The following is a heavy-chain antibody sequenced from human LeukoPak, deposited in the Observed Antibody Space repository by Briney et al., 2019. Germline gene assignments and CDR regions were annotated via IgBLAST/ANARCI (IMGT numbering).Heavy chain of an antibody. CDR3: AAGYSSGWNPYYYYGMDV. V-gene: IGHV1-46*01. Sequence: ASVKVSCKASGYTFTSYYMHWVRQAPGQGLEWMGIINPSGGSTSYAQKFQGRVTMTRDTSTSTVYMELSSLRSEDTAVYYCAAGYSSGWNPYYYYGMDVWGQGTTVTVSS. J-gene: IGHJ6*02. D-gene: IGHD6-19*01. CDR1: GYTFTSYY. CDR2: INPSGGST.